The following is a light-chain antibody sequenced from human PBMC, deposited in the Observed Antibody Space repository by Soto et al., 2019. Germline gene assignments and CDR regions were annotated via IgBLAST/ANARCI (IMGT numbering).Light chain of an antibody. CDR2: GAS. CDR3: QQYNDWRMYT. V-gene: IGKV3-15*01. CDR1: QSVSSN. Sequence: IVMTQSPVTLSVSPGEAASLSCRASQSVSSNLAWYQHKPGQAPRLLIYGASTRATGIPARFSGSGSGTEFILTISNLQSEDFAVYYCQQYNDWRMYTFGQGTRLEI. J-gene: IGKJ5*01.